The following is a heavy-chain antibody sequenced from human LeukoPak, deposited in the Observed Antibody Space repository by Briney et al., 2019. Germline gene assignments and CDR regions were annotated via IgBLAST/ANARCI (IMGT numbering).Heavy chain of an antibody. CDR3: AKAGQYCSSTSCYNVIAAAGTLFY. J-gene: IGHJ4*02. CDR1: GFTFSSYA. Sequence: GGSLRLSCAASGFTFSSYAMSWVRQAPGKGLEWVSAISGSGGSTYYADSVKGRFTISRDNSKNTLYLQMNSLRAEDTAVYYCAKAGQYCSSTSCYNVIAAAGTLFYWGQGTLVTVSS. V-gene: IGHV3-23*01. D-gene: IGHD2-2*02. CDR2: ISGSGGST.